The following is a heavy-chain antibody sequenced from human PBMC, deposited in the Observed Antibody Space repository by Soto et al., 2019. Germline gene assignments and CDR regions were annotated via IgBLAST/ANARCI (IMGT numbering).Heavy chain of an antibody. D-gene: IGHD3-16*02. Sequence: EVHLLESGGGLVQPGGSLRLSCAASGFTFSSYAMSWVRQTPGEGLEWVSFIRGSGGTTFYADSVKGRFTISRDNSENTLYLQMNSLRPEETAVYYCVKDLGDYIWGSYRPGSFDYWGQGTLVTVSS. CDR3: VKDLGDYIWGSYRPGSFDY. CDR2: IRGSGGTT. CDR1: GFTFSSYA. V-gene: IGHV3-23*01. J-gene: IGHJ4*02.